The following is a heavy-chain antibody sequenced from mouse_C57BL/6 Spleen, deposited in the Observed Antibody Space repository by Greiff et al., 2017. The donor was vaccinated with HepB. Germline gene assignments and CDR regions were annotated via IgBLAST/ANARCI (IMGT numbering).Heavy chain of an antibody. Sequence: QVQLQQPGAELVKPGASVKLSCKASGYTFTSYWMHWVKQRPGQGLEWIGMIHPNSGSTNYNEKFKSKATLTVDKSSSTAYMQLSSLTSEDSAVYYCAREGRLGRYFDYWGQGTTLTVSS. J-gene: IGHJ2*01. CDR3: AREGRLGRYFDY. CDR2: IHPNSGST. CDR1: GYTFTSYW. D-gene: IGHD4-1*01. V-gene: IGHV1-64*01.